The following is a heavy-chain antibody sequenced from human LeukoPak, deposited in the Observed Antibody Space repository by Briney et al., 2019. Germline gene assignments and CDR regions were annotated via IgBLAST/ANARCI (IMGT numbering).Heavy chain of an antibody. Sequence: ASVKVSCKASGYTFTGYYMHWVRQAPGQGLEWMGWINPNSGGTNYAQKFQGRATMTRDTSISTAYMELSRLRSDDTAVYYCARGSGGYFDWTSGGMDVWGQGTTVTVSS. CDR1: GYTFTGYY. J-gene: IGHJ6*02. V-gene: IGHV1-2*02. CDR3: ARGSGGYFDWTSGGMDV. D-gene: IGHD3-9*01. CDR2: INPNSGGT.